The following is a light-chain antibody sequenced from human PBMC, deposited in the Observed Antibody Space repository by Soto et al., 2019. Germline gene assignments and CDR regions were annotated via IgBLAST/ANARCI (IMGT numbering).Light chain of an antibody. CDR2: GSS. V-gene: IGKV3-15*01. CDR3: QQYNKWPLT. J-gene: IGKJ4*01. Sequence: EIVMTQSPATLSVSPGERATLSCRASQSVSSNLAWYQQKPGQAPRLLIYGSSTRATGIPARFSGSGSGTEFTLTISILQSEDFAVYYCQQYNKWPLTFGGGTKVEI. CDR1: QSVSSN.